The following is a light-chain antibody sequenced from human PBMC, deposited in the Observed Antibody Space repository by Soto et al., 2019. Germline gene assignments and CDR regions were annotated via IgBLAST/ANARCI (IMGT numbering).Light chain of an antibody. CDR2: GAS. CDR1: QSVSRN. CDR3: KQYNNWPPFT. J-gene: IGKJ3*01. V-gene: IGKV3-15*01. Sequence: EIVMTQSPATLSVSPGERATLSCRASQSVSRNLAWYQQKTGQAPRLLIYGASTRATGIPARFSGSGSGTEVTLTISSLQSADFAVYYCKQYNNWPPFTFGPGTKVDIK.